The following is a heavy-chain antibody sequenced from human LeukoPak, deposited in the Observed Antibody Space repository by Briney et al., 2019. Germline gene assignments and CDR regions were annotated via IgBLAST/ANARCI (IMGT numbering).Heavy chain of an antibody. CDR3: AELGITMIGGV. V-gene: IGHV3-73*01. CDR2: IRSKTNNYAT. D-gene: IGHD3-10*02. J-gene: IGHJ6*04. CDR1: GFSFSGSA. Sequence: GGSLRLSCAASGFSFSGSAIHWVRQASGKGLEWLGRIRSKTNNYATAYGASVNDRFTISRDDSKNTAYLQMNSLRAEDTAVYYCAELGITMIGGVWGKGTTVTISS.